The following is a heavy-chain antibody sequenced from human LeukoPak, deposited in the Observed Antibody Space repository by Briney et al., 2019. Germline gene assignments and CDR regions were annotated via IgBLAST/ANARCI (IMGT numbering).Heavy chain of an antibody. D-gene: IGHD2-2*01. CDR3: ARVEVVPAEGYKYNWFDP. CDR2: IYYSGST. J-gene: IGHJ5*02. V-gene: IGHV4-39*07. Sequence: PSETLSLTCTVSGGSISSSSYYWGWIRQPPGKGLEWIGSIYYSGSTYYNPSLKSRVTISVDTSKNQFSLKLSSVTAADTAVYYCARVEVVPAEGYKYNWFDPWGQGTLVTVSS. CDR1: GGSISSSSYY.